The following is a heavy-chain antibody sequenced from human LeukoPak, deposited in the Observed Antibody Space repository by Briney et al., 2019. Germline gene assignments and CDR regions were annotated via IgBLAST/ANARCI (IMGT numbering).Heavy chain of an antibody. D-gene: IGHD3-10*01. J-gene: IGHJ5*02. Sequence: SETLSLTCAVYGGSFSGYYWSWIRQPPGKGLEWIGEINHSGSTSYNPSLKSRVTISVDTSKNQFSLKLSSVTAADTAVYYCASLMGFDPWGQGTLVTVSS. CDR3: ASLMGFDP. CDR2: INHSGST. V-gene: IGHV4-34*01. CDR1: GGSFSGYY.